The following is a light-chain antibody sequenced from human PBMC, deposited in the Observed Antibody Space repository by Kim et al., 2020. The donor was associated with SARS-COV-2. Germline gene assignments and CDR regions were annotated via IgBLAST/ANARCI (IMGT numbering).Light chain of an antibody. Sequence: EIVMTQSPATLSVSPGESATLFCRASQSVSSNLAWYQQKPGQAPRLLIYGASTRATGIPARFSGSGSGTEFTLSISSLQSEDFALYYCQQYNNWPPWTFGQGTKVDIK. V-gene: IGKV3-15*01. CDR1: QSVSSN. CDR2: GAS. CDR3: QQYNNWPPWT. J-gene: IGKJ1*01.